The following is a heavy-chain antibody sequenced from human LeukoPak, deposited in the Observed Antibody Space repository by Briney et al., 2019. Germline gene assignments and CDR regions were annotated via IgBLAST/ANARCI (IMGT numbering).Heavy chain of an antibody. CDR2: INPNSGGT. V-gene: IGHV1-2*06. CDR3: ARAPFLSSAWLVKRGGDYFDY. D-gene: IGHD6-19*01. J-gene: IGHJ4*02. CDR1: GYTFTGYY. Sequence: ASVKVSCKASGYTFTGYYMHWVRQAPGQGLEWMGRINPNSGGTSYAQKFQGRVTMTRDTSISTAYMELSRLRSDDTAVYYCARAPFLSSAWLVKRGGDYFDYRGQGTLVTVSS.